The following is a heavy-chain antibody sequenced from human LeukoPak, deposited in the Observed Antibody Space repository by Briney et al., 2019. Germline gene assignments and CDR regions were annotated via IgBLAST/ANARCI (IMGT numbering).Heavy chain of an antibody. CDR1: GGSISSSSYY. Sequence: SETLSLTCTVSGGSISSSSYYWGWIRQPPGKGLEWIGSIYYSGSTYYNPSLKSRVTISVDTSKNQFSLKLSSVTAADTAVYYCANLKVVVTPSDAFDIWGQGTMVTVSS. J-gene: IGHJ3*02. D-gene: IGHD2-21*02. V-gene: IGHV4-39*01. CDR3: ANLKVVVTPSDAFDI. CDR2: IYYSGST.